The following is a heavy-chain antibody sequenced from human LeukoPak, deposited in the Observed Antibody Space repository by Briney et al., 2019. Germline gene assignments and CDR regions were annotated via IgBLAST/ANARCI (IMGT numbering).Heavy chain of an antibody. CDR3: ARCGYDFWSGYYTTLDY. CDR2: ISAYNGNT. V-gene: IGHV1-18*01. CDR1: GYTFTSYG. Sequence: GASVKVSCKASGYTFTSYGISWVRQAPGQGLVWMGWISAYNGNTNYAQKLQGRVTMTTDTSTSTAYMELRSLRSDDTAVYYCARCGYDFWSGYYTTLDYWGQGTLVTVSS. J-gene: IGHJ4*02. D-gene: IGHD3-3*01.